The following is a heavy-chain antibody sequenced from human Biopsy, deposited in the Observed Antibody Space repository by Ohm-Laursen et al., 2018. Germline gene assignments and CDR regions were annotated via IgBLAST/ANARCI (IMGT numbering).Heavy chain of an antibody. J-gene: IGHJ4*02. V-gene: IGHV1-8*01. CDR1: GYTFTNYD. CDR2: VNPNSGNT. CDR3: AREPFGQQLGPFDY. D-gene: IGHD6-13*01. Sequence: ASVKASCNASGYTFTNYDINWVRQAPGQGPEWMGWVNPNSGNTGYAQKFQGRVAMTRSTSISTAYMELSSLTSEDTAVYYCAREPFGQQLGPFDYWGQGALVIVSS.